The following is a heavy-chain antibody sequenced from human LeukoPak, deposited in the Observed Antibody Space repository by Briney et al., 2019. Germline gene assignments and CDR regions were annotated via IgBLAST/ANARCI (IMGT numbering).Heavy chain of an antibody. Sequence: GGSLRLSCAASGFTFSSYAMSWVRQAPGKGLEWVSAISGSDGATYYADSVKGRFTISRDNSKNTLYLQMSSLRAEDTAVYYCXKYAFGGAPVYDYWGQGTLVTVSS. V-gene: IGHV3-23*01. CDR1: GFTFSSYA. CDR3: XKYAFGGAPVYDY. D-gene: IGHD2/OR15-2a*01. CDR2: ISGSDGAT. J-gene: IGHJ4*02.